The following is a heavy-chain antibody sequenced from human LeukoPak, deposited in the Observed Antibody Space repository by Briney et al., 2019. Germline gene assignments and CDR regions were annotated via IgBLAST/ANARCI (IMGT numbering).Heavy chain of an antibody. Sequence: PGGSLRLSRASSGFTFSIYSMNGVPHAPGKGVEGGSSISSSSSYIYYADSVKGRFTISRDKAQNSLYLQMNNLRAEDTAVYYCARRRMHAGSCDYWGQGNLVTVSS. V-gene: IGHV3-21*01. J-gene: IGHJ4*02. CDR1: GFTFSIYS. D-gene: IGHD1-14*01. CDR2: ISSSSSYI. CDR3: ARRRMHAGSCDY.